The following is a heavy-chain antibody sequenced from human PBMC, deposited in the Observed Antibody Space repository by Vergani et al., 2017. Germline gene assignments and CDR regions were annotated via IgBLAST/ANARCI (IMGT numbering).Heavy chain of an antibody. CDR2: IYTSGST. CDR1: CGSISSGSYY. CDR3: AGYIERRGIDY. Sequence: QVQLQESGPGLVKPSQTLSLTCTVSCGSISSGSYYWSWIRQPAGKGLEWIGRIYTSGSTNYNPSLKSRVTISVDTSKNQFSRKLSSVTAADTAVYYCAGYIERRGIDYWGQGTLVTVSS. J-gene: IGHJ4*01. V-gene: IGHV4-61*02. D-gene: IGHD2-15*01.